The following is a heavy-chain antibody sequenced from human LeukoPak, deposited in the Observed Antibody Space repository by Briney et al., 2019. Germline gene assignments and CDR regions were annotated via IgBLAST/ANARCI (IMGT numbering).Heavy chain of an antibody. CDR1: GGSISSGGYY. Sequence: SETLSLTCTVSGGSISSGGYYWSWIRQHPGKGLEWIVYIYYSGSTYYNPSLKSRVTISVDTSKNQFSLKLSSVTAADTAVYYCARGHYDFWSGYSHHYYGMDVWGQGTTVTVSS. J-gene: IGHJ6*02. CDR3: ARGHYDFWSGYSHHYYGMDV. D-gene: IGHD3-3*01. CDR2: IYYSGST. V-gene: IGHV4-31*03.